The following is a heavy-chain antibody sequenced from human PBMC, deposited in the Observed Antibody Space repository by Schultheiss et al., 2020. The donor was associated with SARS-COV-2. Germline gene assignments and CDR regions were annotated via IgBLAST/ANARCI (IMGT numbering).Heavy chain of an antibody. CDR1: GGSVNSGNSY. V-gene: IGHV4-39*01. D-gene: IGHD3-9*01. J-gene: IGHJ4*02. CDR3: VRHTPGQQGRFFDWSFDY. Sequence: ESLKISCTVSGGSVNSGNSYWSWIRQPPGKGLEWIGEINHSGSTNYNPSLKSRVTRSIDTSRNQFSLRLSSVTAADTAIYYCVRHTPGQQGRFFDWSFDYWGQGTLVTVSS. CDR2: INHSGST.